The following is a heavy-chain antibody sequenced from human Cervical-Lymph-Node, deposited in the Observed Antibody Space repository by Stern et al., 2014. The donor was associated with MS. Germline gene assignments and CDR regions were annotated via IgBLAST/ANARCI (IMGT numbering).Heavy chain of an antibody. CDR1: GYTFGSYY. Sequence: VHLMESGAEVKEPGASVKVSCKASGYTFGSYYIHWVRQAPGQGLEWMGIINPYGGSTTYAQKFQGRVTMTTDTPTSTVHMELSSLRSNDTAVYYCARGRYLDSPFDFWGQGTPVTASS. D-gene: IGHD3/OR15-3a*01. CDR3: ARGRYLDSPFDF. CDR2: INPYGGST. V-gene: IGHV1-46*01. J-gene: IGHJ4*02.